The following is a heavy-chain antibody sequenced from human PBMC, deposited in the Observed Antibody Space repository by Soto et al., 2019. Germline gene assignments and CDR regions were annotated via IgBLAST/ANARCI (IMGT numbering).Heavy chain of an antibody. CDR1: GFTFSSYA. D-gene: IGHD4-17*01. CDR3: ARDVERATVVTNDAFDI. Sequence: QVQLVESGGGVVQPGRSLRLSCAASGFTFSSYAMHWVRQAPGKGLEWVAVISYDGSNKYYADSVKGRFTISRDNTKSTLDLQMNSLRAEDTAEYYCARDVERATVVTNDAFDIWGQGTMVTVSS. CDR2: ISYDGSNK. V-gene: IGHV3-30-3*01. J-gene: IGHJ3*02.